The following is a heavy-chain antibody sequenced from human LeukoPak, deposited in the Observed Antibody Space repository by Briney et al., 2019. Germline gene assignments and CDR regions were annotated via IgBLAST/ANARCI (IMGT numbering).Heavy chain of an antibody. CDR3: ARLRITLVRGSIRDKYYFDS. J-gene: IGHJ4*02. V-gene: IGHV1-18*01. CDR1: GYSFSTYG. D-gene: IGHD3-10*01. Sequence: ASVKVSCKASGYSFSTYGISWVRQAPGQGFEWMGWISTHDGNTNFAQKFQGRLTMATDTSTTTAYMDLRSLGSDDTAVYYCARLRITLVRGSIRDKYYFDSWGQGTLVTVSS. CDR2: ISTHDGNT.